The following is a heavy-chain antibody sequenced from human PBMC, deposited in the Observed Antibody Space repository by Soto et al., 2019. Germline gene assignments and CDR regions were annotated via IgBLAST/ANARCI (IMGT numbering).Heavy chain of an antibody. CDR3: GRAGGRFYGMDV. V-gene: IGHV4-34*01. CDR2: INHSVST. J-gene: IGHJ6*02. CDR1: GGSFSGYY. Sequence: SETLSLTCAVYGGSFSGYYWSWIRQPPGKGLEWIGEINHSVSTNYNTSLKSRVTMLVDTSKNHFSLKLTSVTAADTAVYYCGRAGGRFYGMDVWGQGTTVTVSS.